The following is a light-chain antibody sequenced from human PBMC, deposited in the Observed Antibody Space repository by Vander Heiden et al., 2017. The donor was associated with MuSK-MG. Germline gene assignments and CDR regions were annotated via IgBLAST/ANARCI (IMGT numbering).Light chain of an antibody. V-gene: IGKV1-9*01. CDR2: AAS. CDR3: QQLNSYPLT. CDR1: QGISSY. J-gene: IGKJ3*01. Sequence: DIQLTQSPSFLSASVGDRVTITCRASQGISSYLTWYQQKPGKAPKLLIYAASTLQSGVPSRFSGSGSGTEFTLKISSLQPEDFATYYCQQLNSYPLTFGPGTKVXIK.